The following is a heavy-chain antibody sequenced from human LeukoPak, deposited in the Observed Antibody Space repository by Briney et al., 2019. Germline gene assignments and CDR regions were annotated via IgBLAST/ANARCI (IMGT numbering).Heavy chain of an antibody. Sequence: ASVKVSCKASGYTFTGYYMHWLRQAPGQGLEWMGRINPNSGGTNYAQKFQGRVTMTRDTSISTAYMDLSRLRSDDTAVYHCAREPLDSSSWSYYFDYWGQGTLVTVSS. CDR2: INPNSGGT. CDR3: AREPLDSSSWSYYFDY. D-gene: IGHD6-13*01. J-gene: IGHJ4*02. CDR1: GYTFTGYY. V-gene: IGHV1-2*06.